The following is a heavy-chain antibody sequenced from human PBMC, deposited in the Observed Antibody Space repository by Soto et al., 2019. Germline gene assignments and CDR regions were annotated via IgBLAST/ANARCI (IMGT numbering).Heavy chain of an antibody. J-gene: IGHJ4*02. Sequence: EVQLVESGGGLVQPGGSLRLSCAASGFTFSTYWMTWVRQPPGKGLEWVANMDQDGSETYYVDSVRGRFTVSRDNAKSSLFLQMNSLRVEDTAVYYCVCGGNFFIYWGQGNLVTVSP. CDR3: VCGGNFFIY. D-gene: IGHD3-16*01. CDR2: MDQDGSET. V-gene: IGHV3-7*01. CDR1: GFTFSTYW.